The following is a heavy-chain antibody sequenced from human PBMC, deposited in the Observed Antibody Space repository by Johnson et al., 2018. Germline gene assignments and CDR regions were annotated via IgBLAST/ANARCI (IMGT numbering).Heavy chain of an antibody. J-gene: IGHJ6*03. Sequence: VQLVQSGGGLVQPGGSLRLSCGASGLTFSRYWMSWVRQAPGKGLEWVANIKHDGSEKYHVDSVTGRFTISRDNAKNSLYVQMNSLRAEDTALYYCAKSGDSSGYYYFFAYMDVWGKGTTVTVSS. CDR3: AKSGDSSGYYYFFAYMDV. V-gene: IGHV3-7*03. CDR2: IKHDGSEK. CDR1: GLTFSRYW. D-gene: IGHD3-22*01.